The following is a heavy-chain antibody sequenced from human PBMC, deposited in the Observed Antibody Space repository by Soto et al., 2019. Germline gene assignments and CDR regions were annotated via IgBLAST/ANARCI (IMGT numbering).Heavy chain of an antibody. CDR1: GFTFSLYG. V-gene: IGHV3-30*18. CDR2: ISDDGSNQ. Sequence: QVQLVESGGGVVQPGRSLRLSCAASGFTFSLYGIHWVRQAPGKGLEWVALISDDGSNQYFADSVKGRFTISRDNSNNTLYLQMNSLXXXXTAVYFCAKDWGYGDYVFDFWGQGTLVTVSS. D-gene: IGHD4-17*01. J-gene: IGHJ4*02. CDR3: AKDWGYGDYVFDF.